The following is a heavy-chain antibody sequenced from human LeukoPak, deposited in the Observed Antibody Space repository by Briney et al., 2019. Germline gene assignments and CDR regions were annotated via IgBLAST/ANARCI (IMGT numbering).Heavy chain of an antibody. Sequence: GASVKVSCKASGGTFSSYTISWVRQAPGQGLEWMGRIIPILGIANYAQKFQGRVTITADKSTSTAYMELSSLRSEDTAVYYCARVREYDILTGYYSFDYWGQGILVTVSS. CDR3: ARVREYDILTGYYSFDY. CDR2: IIPILGIA. V-gene: IGHV1-69*02. J-gene: IGHJ4*02. D-gene: IGHD3-9*01. CDR1: GGTFSSYT.